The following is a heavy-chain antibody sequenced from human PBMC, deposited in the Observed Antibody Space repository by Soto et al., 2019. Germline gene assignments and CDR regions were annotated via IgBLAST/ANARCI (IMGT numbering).Heavy chain of an antibody. CDR1: GYTFTSYA. J-gene: IGHJ5*02. Sequence: AGSVKVSCKAPGYTFTSYAMHWVRRAPGQGLEWMGWINAGNGNTNYSQKFQGRVTITRDTSASTAYMELSSLISEDTAVYYCARDQYYDSSGWFDPWGQGALVTVSS. D-gene: IGHD3-22*01. CDR2: INAGNGNT. CDR3: ARDQYYDSSGWFDP. V-gene: IGHV1-3*01.